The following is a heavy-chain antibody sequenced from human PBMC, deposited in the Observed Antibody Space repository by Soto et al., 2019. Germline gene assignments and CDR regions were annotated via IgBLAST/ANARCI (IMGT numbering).Heavy chain of an antibody. V-gene: IGHV4-38-2*01. D-gene: IGHD1-7*01. J-gene: IGHJ4*02. CDR2: IYHSGST. CDR1: GYSISSGYY. Sequence: SETLSLTFAVSGYSISSGYYWCWMRQPPGEGLEWNGIIYHSGSTYDNTSLKSRVTISVDKSENQFSLKVTSLTAADTDVYYCASRDPGTSVDYWGQGTLVTVYS. CDR3: ASRDPGTSVDY.